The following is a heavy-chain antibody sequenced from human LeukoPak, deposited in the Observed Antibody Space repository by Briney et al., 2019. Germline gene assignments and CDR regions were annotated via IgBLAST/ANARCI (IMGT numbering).Heavy chain of an antibody. CDR1: GYTLDRFG. CDR2: INPYNGKT. J-gene: IGHJ4*02. Sequence: ASVKVSCKASGYTLDRFGISWVRQAPGQGLEWLGWINPYNGKTIFGEKFQGRVTMTTDTSTSTVYMELTSLRSDDAAVYFCARDTPQHLKRFDYWGQGTLVTVSS. V-gene: IGHV1-18*01. CDR3: ARDTPQHLKRFDY.